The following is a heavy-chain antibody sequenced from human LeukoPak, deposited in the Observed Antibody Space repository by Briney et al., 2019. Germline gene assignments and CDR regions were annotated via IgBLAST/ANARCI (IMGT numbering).Heavy chain of an antibody. Sequence: PSETLSLTCTVSGGSISSSSYYWGWIRQPPGKGLEWIGSIYYSGSTYYNPSLKSRVTISVDTSKNQFSLKLSSVTAADTAVYYCARDGYSSSWLHSWFDPWGQGTLVTVSS. V-gene: IGHV4-39*07. J-gene: IGHJ5*02. D-gene: IGHD6-13*01. CDR3: ARDGYSSSWLHSWFDP. CDR1: GGSISSSSYY. CDR2: IYYSGST.